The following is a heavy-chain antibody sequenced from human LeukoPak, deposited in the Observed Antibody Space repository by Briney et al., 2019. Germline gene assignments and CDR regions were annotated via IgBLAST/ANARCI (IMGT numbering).Heavy chain of an antibody. Sequence: PSETLSLTCTVSGVSISSYYWSWIRQPPGKGLEWIGYMYYNGNPNYNPSLKSRVTMSVDTSKNQFSLKLSSVTAADTAVYYCARQVWELRTNWFDPWGQGTLVTVSS. CDR1: GVSISSYY. J-gene: IGHJ5*02. D-gene: IGHD1-26*01. CDR2: MYYNGNP. V-gene: IGHV4-59*08. CDR3: ARQVWELRTNWFDP.